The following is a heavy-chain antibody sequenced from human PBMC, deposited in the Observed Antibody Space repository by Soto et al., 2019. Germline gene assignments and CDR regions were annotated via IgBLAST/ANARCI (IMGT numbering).Heavy chain of an antibody. CDR3: VRGRGPMNRGYFYS. CDR2: RHWNSGDK. V-gene: IGHV3-9*01. CDR1: GFKFDDFA. D-gene: IGHD3-10*01. Sequence: VQMVESGGGLVQPGMSLRLSCAASGFKFDDFAMHWVRQGQGKGLEWVAGRHWNSGDKDYGDSAKGRFVISRDNGKRSLDLQMTRLRPEDTAVYDCVRGRGPMNRGYFYSWGRGTLVTVSP. J-gene: IGHJ4*02.